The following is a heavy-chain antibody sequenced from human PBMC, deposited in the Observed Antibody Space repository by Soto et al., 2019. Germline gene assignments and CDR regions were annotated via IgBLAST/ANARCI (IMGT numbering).Heavy chain of an antibody. CDR1: GFTFSSYG. CDR3: AREPPFYSSSWYSYFQH. V-gene: IGHV3-33*01. Sequence: QVQLVESGGGVVQPGRSLRLSCAASGFTFSSYGMHWVRQAPGKGLEWVAVIWYDGSNKYYADSVKGRFTISRDNSKNTLYLQMNSLGAEDTAVYYCAREPPFYSSSWYSYFQHWGQGTLVTVSS. J-gene: IGHJ1*01. D-gene: IGHD6-13*01. CDR2: IWYDGSNK.